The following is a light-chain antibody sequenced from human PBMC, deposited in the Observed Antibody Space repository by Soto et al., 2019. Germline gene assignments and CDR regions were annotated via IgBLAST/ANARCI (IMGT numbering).Light chain of an antibody. CDR1: KSVAND. J-gene: IGKJ5*01. CDR3: QQYNKWPQT. Sequence: EIVMTQSQATLSVSPGERATLSCRASKSVANDLAWYQHKPGQAPRLLTHGASTRATGIPARFSGVGSGTEFTLTISSLQSEDFAVYYCQQYNKWPQTFGQGTRLEI. CDR2: GAS. V-gene: IGKV3-15*01.